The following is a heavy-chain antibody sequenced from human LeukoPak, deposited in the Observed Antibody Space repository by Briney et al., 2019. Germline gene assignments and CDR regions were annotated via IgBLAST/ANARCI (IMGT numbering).Heavy chain of an antibody. Sequence: GASVKVSCKASGYTFITYYMHWVRQAPGQGLEWMGIINPSGGNTSYAQKFQGRLTMTRDTSTSTVYMELSSLRSGDTAVYYCAKADGWPLDYWGQGTLVTVSS. J-gene: IGHJ4*02. CDR3: AKADGWPLDY. CDR2: INPSGGNT. V-gene: IGHV1-46*01. D-gene: IGHD5-24*01. CDR1: GYTFITYY.